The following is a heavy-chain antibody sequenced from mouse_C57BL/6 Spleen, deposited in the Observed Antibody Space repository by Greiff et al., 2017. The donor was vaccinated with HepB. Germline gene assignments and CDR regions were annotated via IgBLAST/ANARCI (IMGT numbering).Heavy chain of an antibody. D-gene: IGHD2-5*01. J-gene: IGHJ4*01. CDR2: IHPNSGST. Sequence: QVQLQQPGAELVKPGASVKLSCKASGYTFTSYWMHWVKQRPGQGLEWIGMIHPNSGSTNYNEKFKSKATLTVDKSSSTAYMQLSSLTSEDSAVYYCASASYYSNEEGNAMDYWGQGTSVTVSS. CDR3: ASASYYSNEEGNAMDY. V-gene: IGHV1-64*01. CDR1: GYTFTSYW.